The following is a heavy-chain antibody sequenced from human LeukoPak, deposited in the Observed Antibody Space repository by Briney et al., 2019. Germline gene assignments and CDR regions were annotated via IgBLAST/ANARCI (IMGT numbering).Heavy chain of an antibody. D-gene: IGHD5-18*01. J-gene: IGHJ4*02. CDR3: ARARAVDTAMVPDY. V-gene: IGHV1-69*06. CDR1: GGTFSSYA. Sequence: ASVKVSCKASGGTFSSYAISWVRQAPGQGLEWMGGIIPIFGTANYAQKFQGRVTITADKSTSTAYMELSSLRSEDTAAYYCARARAVDTAMVPDYWGQGTLVTVSS. CDR2: IIPIFGTA.